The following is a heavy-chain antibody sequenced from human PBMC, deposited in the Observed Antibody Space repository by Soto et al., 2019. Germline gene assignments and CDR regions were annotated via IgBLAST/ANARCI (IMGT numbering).Heavy chain of an antibody. J-gene: IGHJ4*02. D-gene: IGHD3-22*01. CDR2: MYSGGGT. Sequence: GGSLRLSCTASGFTVTDNYMTWVRQAPGKGLEWVSVMYSGGGTYYADSVKGRFIISRDSSSNTLFLQMNSLRAEDTAIYYCGRCDSSGYFDRFWGQGTLVTVSS. CDR3: GRCDSSGYFDRF. V-gene: IGHV3-66*01. CDR1: GFTVTDNY.